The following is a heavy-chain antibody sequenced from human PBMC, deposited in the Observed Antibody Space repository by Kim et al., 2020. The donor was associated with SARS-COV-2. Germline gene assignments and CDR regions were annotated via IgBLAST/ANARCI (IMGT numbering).Heavy chain of an antibody. CDR1: GGTFSSSA. V-gene: IGHV1-69*13. CDR2: IIPFFGTP. J-gene: IGHJ5*02. CDR3: ARGPVDGFNLEGFLGFDT. Sequence: SVKVSCKASGGTFSSSAFNWVRHAPGQGLEWMGGIIPFFGTPNYAQKFQGRITITADDSTTTAYMELSSLRSEDTAVYFFARGPVDGFNLEGFLGFDTWGQGTLVGVSS. D-gene: IGHD2-15*01.